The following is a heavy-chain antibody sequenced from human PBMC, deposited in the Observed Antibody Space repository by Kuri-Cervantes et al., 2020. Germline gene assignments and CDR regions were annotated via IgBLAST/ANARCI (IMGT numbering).Heavy chain of an antibody. CDR2: MNPNSGNT. D-gene: IGHD3-3*01. CDR1: RYTFTSYD. CDR3: ARGRHPRITIFGVVIRAALHFDY. J-gene: IGHJ4*02. V-gene: IGHV1-8*01. Sequence: ASVKVSCKASRYTFTSYDINWVRQATGQGLEWMGWMNPNSGNTGYAQKFQGRVTMTRNTSISTAYMELSSLRSEDTAVYYCARGRHPRITIFGVVIRAALHFDYWGQGTLVTVSS.